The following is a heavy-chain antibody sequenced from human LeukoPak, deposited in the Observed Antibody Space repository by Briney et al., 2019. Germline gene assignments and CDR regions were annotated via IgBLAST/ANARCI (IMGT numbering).Heavy chain of an antibody. V-gene: IGHV3-23*01. J-gene: IGHJ6*03. CDR3: AKDRQRGNYFRNYYYYMDV. CDR1: GFTFSSYN. D-gene: IGHD1-26*01. CDR2: ISGSGGDR. Sequence: GGSLRLSCAASGFTFSSYNMNWVRQAPGKGLGWVSAISGSGGDRYYADSVKGRFTISRDNSKNTVYLQMNSLRADDTAVYYCAKDRQRGNYFRNYYYYMDVWGKGTRVTVSS.